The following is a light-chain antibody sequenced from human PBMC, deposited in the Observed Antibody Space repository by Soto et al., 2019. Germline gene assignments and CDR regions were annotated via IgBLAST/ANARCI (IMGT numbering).Light chain of an antibody. J-gene: IGKJ1*01. CDR1: QSVTSSY. CDR3: QQFHTSPWT. V-gene: IGKV3-20*01. Sequence: EIVLTQSPGTLSLSPGEGATLSCRASQSVTSSYLAWYQQKPGQAPRLLIYGASNRATGIPDRFSGSGSGTDFTLTISRLEPEDFAVYYCQQFHTSPWTFGQGTKVDIK. CDR2: GAS.